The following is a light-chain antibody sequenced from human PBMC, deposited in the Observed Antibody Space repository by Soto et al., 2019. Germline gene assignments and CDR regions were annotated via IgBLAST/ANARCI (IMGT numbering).Light chain of an antibody. V-gene: IGKV3-11*01. Sequence: EIVLTQSPATLSLSPGERATLSCGASQSVSTYLAWYQQKPGQAPRLLIYDVSNRATGIPARFSGSGSGTTFPLTISGLEPEDFAVYYYQHRSGWPPWTFGQGTKVQI. J-gene: IGKJ1*01. CDR1: QSVSTY. CDR3: QHRSGWPPWT. CDR2: DVS.